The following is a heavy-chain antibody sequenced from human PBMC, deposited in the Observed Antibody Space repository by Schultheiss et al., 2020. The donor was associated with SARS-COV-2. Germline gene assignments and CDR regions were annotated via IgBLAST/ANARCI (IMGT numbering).Heavy chain of an antibody. J-gene: IGHJ4*02. CDR2: IYSGGST. CDR1: GFTVSSNY. D-gene: IGHD5-18*01. Sequence: GSLKISCAASGFTVSSNYMSWVRQAPGKGLEWVSVIYSGGSTYYADSVKGRFTISRDNSKNTLYLQMNSLRAEDTAVYYCTNAGAYTAMSYYFDYWGQGTLVTVSS. CDR3: TNAGAYTAMSYYFDY. V-gene: IGHV3-53*01.